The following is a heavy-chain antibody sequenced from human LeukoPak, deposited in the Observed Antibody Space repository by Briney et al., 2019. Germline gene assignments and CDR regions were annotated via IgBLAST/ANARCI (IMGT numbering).Heavy chain of an antibody. V-gene: IGHV7-4-1*02. CDR1: GYTFTSYA. D-gene: IGHD6-19*01. Sequence: GASVKVSCKASGYTFTSYATNWVRQAPGQGLEWMGWINTNTGNPTYAQGFTGRFVFSLDTSVSTAYLQISSLKAEDTAVYYCARAAQHHLSSGWPYYYYGMDVWGQGTTVTVSS. CDR3: ARAAQHHLSSGWPYYYYGMDV. J-gene: IGHJ6*02. CDR2: INTNTGNP.